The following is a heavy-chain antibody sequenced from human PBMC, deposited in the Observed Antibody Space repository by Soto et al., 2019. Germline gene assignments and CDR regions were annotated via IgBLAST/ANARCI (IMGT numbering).Heavy chain of an antibody. J-gene: IGHJ6*02. CDR1: GGSISSSSSY. CDR2: IWYSGST. Sequence: PAETRSPTGTVSGGSISSSSSYWGWIRQPPGKGLEGIGSIWYSGSTYYNPSLKSRVTIYVDTSNNQFSLKLSSVTAADTAVYYCARGSSGWIEGGRDYYYGMDVWGQGTTVTVSS. CDR3: ARGSSGWIEGGRDYYYGMDV. V-gene: IGHV4-39*01. D-gene: IGHD6-19*01.